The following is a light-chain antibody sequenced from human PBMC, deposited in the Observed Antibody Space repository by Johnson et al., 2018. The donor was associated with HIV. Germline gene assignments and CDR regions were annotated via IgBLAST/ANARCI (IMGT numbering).Light chain of an antibody. J-gene: IGLJ1*01. Sequence: QPVLTQPPSVSAAPGQKVTISCSGSSSNIGNNYVSWYQQLPGTAPKLLIYDNNKRPSGIPDRFPGSKSGTSATLAITGLQTGDEADYYCGTWDSSLSAGVFGTGTKVTVL. CDR2: DNN. V-gene: IGLV1-51*01. CDR1: SSNIGNNY. CDR3: GTWDSSLSAGV.